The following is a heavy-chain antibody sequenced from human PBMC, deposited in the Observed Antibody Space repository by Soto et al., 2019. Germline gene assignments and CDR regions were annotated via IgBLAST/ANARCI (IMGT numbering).Heavy chain of an antibody. J-gene: IGHJ6*03. CDR2: INPNSGGT. CDR3: ARGVVVLRFLEWLLYPEESNYYYYYMDV. CDR1: GYTFTGYY. D-gene: IGHD3-3*01. V-gene: IGHV1-2*04. Sequence: GASVKVSCKASGYTFTGYYMHWVRQAPGQGLEWMGWINPNSGGTNYAQKFQGWVTMTRDTSISTAYMELSRLRSDDTAVYYCARGVVVLRFLEWLLYPEESNYYYYYMDVWGKGTTVTVSS.